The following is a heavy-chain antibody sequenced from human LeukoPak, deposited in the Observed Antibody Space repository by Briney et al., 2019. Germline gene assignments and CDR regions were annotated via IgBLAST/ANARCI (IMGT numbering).Heavy chain of an antibody. CDR3: ARALGYCSRTSCSFDL. J-gene: IGHJ4*02. V-gene: IGHV5-51*04. D-gene: IGHD2-2*01. CDR1: GYSFRSYW. Sequence: GESLKISCKASGYSFRSYWIGWVRQMPGKGLEWMGSIYPGDADNRYSPSFQGQVTISADKPITTAYLQWSSLKASDTAMYYCARALGYCSRTSCSFDLWGQGTLVTVSS. CDR2: IYPGDADN.